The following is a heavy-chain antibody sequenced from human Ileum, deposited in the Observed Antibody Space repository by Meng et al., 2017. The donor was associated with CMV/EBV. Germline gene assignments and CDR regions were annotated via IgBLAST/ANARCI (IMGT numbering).Heavy chain of an antibody. V-gene: IGHV3-15*01. CDR3: AADVPGRGVQIDY. CDR2: YRNDGRKT. Sequence: ASRITVSDAWMSWGHQAPGKGLEFVSRYRNDGRKTDYAATMKGRFIIARDNSKNTVNLQMNSLKAEDTALYYYAADVPGRGVQIDYWGQGTLVTVSS. J-gene: IGHJ4*02. D-gene: IGHD3-10*01. CDR1: RITVSDAW.